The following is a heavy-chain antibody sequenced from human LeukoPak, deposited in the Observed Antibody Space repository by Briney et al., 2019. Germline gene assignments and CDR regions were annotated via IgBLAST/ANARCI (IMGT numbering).Heavy chain of an antibody. CDR2: IWYDGSQK. D-gene: IGHD3-10*01. Sequence: PGGSLRLSCAASGFTFRNYGMHWVRQAPGKGLEWVAVIWYDGSQKYSADSVKGRFAISRDNSKNTLYLQMNSLRVEDTAVYHCARGYYYGSGRPGPYGMDVWGQGTTVTVSS. CDR1: GFTFRNYG. CDR3: ARGYYYGSGRPGPYGMDV. V-gene: IGHV3-33*01. J-gene: IGHJ6*02.